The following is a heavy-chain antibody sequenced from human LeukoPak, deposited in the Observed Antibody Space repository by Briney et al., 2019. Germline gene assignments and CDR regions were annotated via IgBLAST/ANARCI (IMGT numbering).Heavy chain of an antibody. CDR3: ARGSLKALFDY. D-gene: IGHD3-16*02. V-gene: IGHV4-39*07. J-gene: IGHJ4*02. Sequence: PSETLSLTCTVSGGSISSSSYYWGWIRQPPGKGPEWIGSIYYSGSTYYNPSLKSRVTISVDTSKNQFSLKLSSVTAADTAVYYCARGSLKALFDYWGQGTLVTVSS. CDR2: IYYSGST. CDR1: GGSISSSSYY.